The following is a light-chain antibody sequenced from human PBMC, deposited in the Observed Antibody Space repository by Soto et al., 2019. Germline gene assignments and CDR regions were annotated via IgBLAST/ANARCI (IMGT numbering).Light chain of an antibody. CDR1: QTISSY. Sequence: DIQMTQSPAFLSMSVGDRLTLSCRASQTISSYLTWYQQKVGEAPKRLIYDASTLESGVPSRFSASGSGTEFTLTIASLQPDDFATYYCQQYETFSGTFGTGTKVDIK. CDR3: QQYETFSGT. V-gene: IGKV1-5*01. J-gene: IGKJ1*01. CDR2: DAS.